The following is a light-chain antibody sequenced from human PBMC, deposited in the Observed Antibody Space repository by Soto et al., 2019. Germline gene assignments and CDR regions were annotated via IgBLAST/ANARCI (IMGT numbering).Light chain of an antibody. CDR3: QQRSNWGWT. CDR2: DAS. Sequence: EIVLTQSPATLSLSPGERATLSCRASQSVSSYLAWYQQKPGQAPRLLIYDASNRATGIPARFSGSGSGTDFTLTISSLEPEDFAAYYCQQRSNWGWTFGQGTKVEIK. V-gene: IGKV3-11*01. CDR1: QSVSSY. J-gene: IGKJ1*01.